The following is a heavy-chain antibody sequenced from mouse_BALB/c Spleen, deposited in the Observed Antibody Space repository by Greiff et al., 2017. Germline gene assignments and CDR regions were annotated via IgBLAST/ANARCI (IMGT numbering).Heavy chain of an antibody. CDR2: ISSGGST. CDR1: GFTFSSYA. V-gene: IGHV5-6-5*01. CDR3: ARVSYYGNLSWFAY. D-gene: IGHD2-10*01. J-gene: IGHJ3*01. Sequence: EVKLEESGGGLVKPGGSLKLSCAASGFTFSSYAMSWVRQTPEKRLEWVASISSGGSTYYPDSVKGRFTISRDNARNILYLQMSSLRSEDTAMYYCARVSYYGNLSWFAYWGQGTLVTVSA.